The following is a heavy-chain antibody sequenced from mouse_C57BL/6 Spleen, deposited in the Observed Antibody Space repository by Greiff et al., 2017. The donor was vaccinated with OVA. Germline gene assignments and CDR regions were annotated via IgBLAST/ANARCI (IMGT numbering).Heavy chain of an antibody. CDR2: ILPGSGSN. CDR3: ARSVGAMDY. D-gene: IGHD1-1*02. Sequence: QVQLQQSGAELMKPGASVKLSCKATGYTFPGYWIEWVKQRPGPGLEWLGEILPGSGSNNYNEKFKGKATLTVDTSSRTAYMQLSSLTSEDSAVYYCARSVGAMDYWGQGTSVTVSS. CDR1: GYTFPGYW. V-gene: IGHV1-9*01. J-gene: IGHJ4*01.